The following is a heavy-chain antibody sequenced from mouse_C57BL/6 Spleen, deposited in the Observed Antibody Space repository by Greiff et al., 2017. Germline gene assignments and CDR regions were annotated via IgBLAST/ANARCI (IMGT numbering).Heavy chain of an antibody. CDR1: GYTFTSYW. D-gene: IGHD1-1*01. Sequence: QVQLKQPGAELVRPGTSVKLSCKASGYTFTSYWIHWVKQRPGQGLEWIGVIDPSDSYTNYNQKFKGKATLTVDTSSSTAYMQLSSLTSEDSAVYYCARSDYCSSYEAYWGQGTLVTVSA. CDR3: ARSDYCSSYEAY. CDR2: IDPSDSYT. V-gene: IGHV1-59*01. J-gene: IGHJ3*01.